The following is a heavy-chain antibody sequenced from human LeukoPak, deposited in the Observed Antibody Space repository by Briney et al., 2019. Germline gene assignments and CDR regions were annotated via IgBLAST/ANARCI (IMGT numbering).Heavy chain of an antibody. CDR1: GFTFSNCG. V-gene: IGHV3-23*01. CDR2: ITGSADIT. D-gene: IGHD5-24*01. J-gene: IGHJ4*02. Sequence: PGGSLRLSCAASGFTFSNCGMNWVRQAPGKGLEWVSGITGSADITYYADSVKGRFTISRDNSKNTLYLQINSLRAEDTAVYFCARDDRWLQFNNWGQGTLVTVSS. CDR3: ARDDRWLQFNN.